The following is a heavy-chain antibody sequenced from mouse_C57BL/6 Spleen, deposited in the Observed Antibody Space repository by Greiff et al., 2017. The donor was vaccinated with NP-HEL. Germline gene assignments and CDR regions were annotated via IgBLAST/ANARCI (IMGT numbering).Heavy chain of an antibody. D-gene: IGHD4-1*02. CDR2: ISDGGSYT. CDR3: ARDQLVSYAMDY. V-gene: IGHV5-4*01. J-gene: IGHJ4*01. Sequence: EVKVEESGGGLVKPGGSLKLSCAASGFTFSSYAMSWVRQTPEKRLEWVATISDGGSYTYYPDNVKGRFTISRDNAKNNLYLQMSHLKSEDSAMYYCARDQLVSYAMDYWGQGTSVTVSS. CDR1: GFTFSSYA.